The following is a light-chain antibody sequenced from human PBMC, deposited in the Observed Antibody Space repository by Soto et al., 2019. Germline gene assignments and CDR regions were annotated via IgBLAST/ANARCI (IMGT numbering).Light chain of an antibody. CDR1: QSVSLS. CDR2: DAS. J-gene: IGKJ1*01. CDR3: HHYGDYWT. Sequence: IVLTQSPATLSLSPGGRATLSCRASQSVSLSLAWYQQKPGQAPRLLIYDASKRASGIPSRFSGSGSGTEFTLTISSLQSEDSAVYYCHHYGDYWTFGQGTKVDIK. V-gene: IGKV3-11*01.